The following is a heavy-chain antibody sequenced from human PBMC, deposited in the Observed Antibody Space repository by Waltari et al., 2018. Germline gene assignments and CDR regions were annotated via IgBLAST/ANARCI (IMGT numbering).Heavy chain of an antibody. Sequence: LSCVASRFTFGNYNLTWVRPAPGKGLEWVSSISGDSASIYYADSVRGRFTISRDNARSSLFLQMNTLRAEDTAVYYCTGGVTTPGVADVHDYQYGMDVWGQGTTVTVSS. J-gene: IGHJ6*02. V-gene: IGHV3-21*04. D-gene: IGHD3-10*02. CDR1: RFTFGNYN. CDR2: ISGDSASI. CDR3: TGGVTTPGVADVHDYQYGMDV.